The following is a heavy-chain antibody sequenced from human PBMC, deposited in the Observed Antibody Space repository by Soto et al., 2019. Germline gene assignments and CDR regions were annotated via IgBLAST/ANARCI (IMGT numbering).Heavy chain of an antibody. V-gene: IGHV4-39*01. J-gene: IGHJ4*02. CDR2: IYYSGST. Sequence: SETLSLTCTVSGGSISSTSSYWGWIRQPPGKGLEWIGSIYYSGSTYYNPSLASRVTVSVDTSKNQFSLKLSSVTAADTAVFYCARLGVRGVIITFFDYWGQGTLVTVSS. D-gene: IGHD3-10*01. CDR3: ARLGVRGVIITFFDY. CDR1: GGSISSTSSY.